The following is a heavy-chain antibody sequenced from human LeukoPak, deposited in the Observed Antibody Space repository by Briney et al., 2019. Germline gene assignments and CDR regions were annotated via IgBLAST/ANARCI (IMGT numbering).Heavy chain of an antibody. V-gene: IGHV3-11*01. Sequence: GGSLRLSCAASGFTFSDYYMSWIRQAPGKGLEWVSYISSSGSTIYYADSVKGRFTISRDNAKNSLYLQMNSLRAEDTAVYYCAKLLWGVAAADDYWGQGTLVTVSS. CDR3: AKLLWGVAAADDY. CDR2: ISSSGSTI. D-gene: IGHD6-13*01. CDR1: GFTFSDYY. J-gene: IGHJ4*02.